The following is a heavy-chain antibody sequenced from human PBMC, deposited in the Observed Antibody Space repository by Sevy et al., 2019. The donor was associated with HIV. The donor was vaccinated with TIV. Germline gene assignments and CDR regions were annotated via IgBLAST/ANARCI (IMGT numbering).Heavy chain of an antibody. Sequence: GGSLRLSCVASGFTFSSYSMNWVRQAPGKGLEWVSSISSSSSYIYYADSVKGRFTISRDNAKNSLYLQMNSLRAEDTAVYYCARDKRDGLDYWGQGTLVTVSS. CDR1: GFTFSSYS. CDR3: ARDKRDGLDY. J-gene: IGHJ4*02. V-gene: IGHV3-21*01. CDR2: ISSSSSYI.